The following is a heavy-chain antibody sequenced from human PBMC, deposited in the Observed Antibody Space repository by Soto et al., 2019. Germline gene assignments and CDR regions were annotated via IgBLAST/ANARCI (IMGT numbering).Heavy chain of an antibody. CDR3: ARIGSSSWYYFDY. Sequence: PGGSLRLSCAASGFTFSDYYMSWIRQAPGKGLEWVSYISSSSSYTNYADSVKGRFTISRDNAKNSLYLQMNSLRAEDAAVYYCARIGSSSWYYFDYWGQGTLVTVS. CDR2: ISSSSSYT. CDR1: GFTFSDYY. J-gene: IGHJ4*02. D-gene: IGHD6-13*01. V-gene: IGHV3-11*06.